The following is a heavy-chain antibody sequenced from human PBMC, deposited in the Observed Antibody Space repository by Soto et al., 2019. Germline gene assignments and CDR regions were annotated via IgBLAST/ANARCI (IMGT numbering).Heavy chain of an antibody. Sequence: SETLSLTCAVSSGSISSSNLWSWVRQPPGKGLEWIGEIYHSGSTNYNPSLKSRVTISVDKSKNQFSLKLSSVTAADTAVYYCARRRGEQPREYIDYWGQGTLVTVSS. V-gene: IGHV4-4*02. CDR3: ARRRGEQPREYIDY. CDR2: IYHSGST. CDR1: SGSISSSNL. D-gene: IGHD2-21*01. J-gene: IGHJ4*02.